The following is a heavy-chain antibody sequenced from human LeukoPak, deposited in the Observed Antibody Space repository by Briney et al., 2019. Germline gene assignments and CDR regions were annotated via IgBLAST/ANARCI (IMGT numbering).Heavy chain of an antibody. J-gene: IGHJ6*02. D-gene: IGHD5-18*01. Sequence: GGSLRLSCAASGFTFSSYAMSWVRQAPGKGLEWVSAIIGSGGNTYYADSVKGRFTISRDNSKNTLYLQMNSLRAEDTAVYYCAKDHTAMGGNDMDDWGQGTTVTVSS. CDR3: AKDHTAMGGNDMDD. CDR1: GFTFSSYA. CDR2: IIGSGGNT. V-gene: IGHV3-23*01.